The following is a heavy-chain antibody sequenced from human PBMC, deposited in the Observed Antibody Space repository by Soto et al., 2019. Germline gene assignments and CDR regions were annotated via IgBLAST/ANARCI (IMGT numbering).Heavy chain of an antibody. D-gene: IGHD6-13*01. V-gene: IGHV1-3*01. CDR2: INAGNGNT. CDR1: GYTFTSYA. J-gene: IGHJ4*02. CDR3: EGLVYSSSFLLDYFDY. Sequence: DSVKVSCKTSGYTFTSYAMHWVRQAPGQRLEWMGWINAGNGNTKYSQKFQGRVTITRDASASTAYMELSSLRSEDTAVYYCEGLVYSSSFLLDYFDYCGQGTLVPVSS.